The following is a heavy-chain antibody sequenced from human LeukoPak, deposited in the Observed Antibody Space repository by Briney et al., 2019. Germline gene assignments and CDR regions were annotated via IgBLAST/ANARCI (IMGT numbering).Heavy chain of an antibody. CDR1: GFTFSSYA. CDR2: ISGSGGTT. V-gene: IGHV3-23*01. Sequence: GGSLRLSCVASGFTFSSYAMSWVRQAPGKGLEWVSAISGSGGTTRYADSVKGRFTISRDNSKNTLYLQMNSLRAEGTAVYYCARDTDGRGLVDVWGQGTTVTVSS. D-gene: IGHD2-8*02. J-gene: IGHJ6*02. CDR3: ARDTDGRGLVDV.